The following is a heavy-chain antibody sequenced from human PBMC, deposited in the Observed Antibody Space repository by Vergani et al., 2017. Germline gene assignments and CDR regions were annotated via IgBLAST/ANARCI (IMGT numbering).Heavy chain of an antibody. CDR3: AREDISNNYTSGY. D-gene: IGHD3-3*02. V-gene: IGHV4-39*02. Sequence: QVQLQESGPGLVKPPETLSLMCTVSGGYITNRNHYLAWLRQAPGNGVEWIATIYFNDATQYNPSLKSRASITIYNSKNQFFLKLRTLTAADTAVYYCAREDISNNYTSGYWGQGMLVTVSS. CDR1: GGYITNRNHY. CDR2: IYFNDAT. J-gene: IGHJ4*02.